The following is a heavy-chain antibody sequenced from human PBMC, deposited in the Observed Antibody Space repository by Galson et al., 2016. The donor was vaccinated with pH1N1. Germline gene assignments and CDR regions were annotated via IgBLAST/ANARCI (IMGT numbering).Heavy chain of an antibody. D-gene: IGHD2-8*01. V-gene: IGHV4-30-2*01. CDR1: RGSISDKDYS. CDR3: ARLTGVFETADAFDI. J-gene: IGHJ3*02. CDR2: IPHTRST. Sequence: TLSLTCTLSRGSISDKDYSWSWIRQPPGKGLEWIGYIPHTRSTCFTPSLKSRLTISLGGSRKQFSLKLTSVTAADTAVYYCARLTGVFETADAFDIWGQGTMVTVTP.